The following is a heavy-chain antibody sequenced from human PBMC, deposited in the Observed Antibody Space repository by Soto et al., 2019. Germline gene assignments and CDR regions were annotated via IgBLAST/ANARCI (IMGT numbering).Heavy chain of an antibody. J-gene: IGHJ6*02. Sequence: SVKVSCKASGGTFSSYAISWVRQAPGQGLEWMGGIIPIFGTANYAQKFQGRVTITADESTSTAYMELSSLRSEDTAVYYCARAGYCSSTSCYNDYYYAMDVWGQGTTVTVSS. CDR3: ARAGYCSSTSCYNDYYYAMDV. CDR1: GGTFSSYA. D-gene: IGHD2-2*02. V-gene: IGHV1-69*13. CDR2: IIPIFGTA.